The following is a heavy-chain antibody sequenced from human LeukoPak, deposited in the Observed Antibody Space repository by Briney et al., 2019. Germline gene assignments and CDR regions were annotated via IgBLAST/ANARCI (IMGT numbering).Heavy chain of an antibody. V-gene: IGHV3-30*02. CDR1: GFTFSSYG. D-gene: IGHD3-10*01. Sequence: GGSLRLSCAASGFTFSSYGLHWSGQAPGKGLEWGAFIRYDGSNEYYADSVKGRFTISRDNSKNTLYLQMNSLRAEDTAVYFCAKDGSQYGSGSYLEYWGQGTLVTVSS. J-gene: IGHJ4*02. CDR3: AKDGSQYGSGSYLEY. CDR2: IRYDGSNE.